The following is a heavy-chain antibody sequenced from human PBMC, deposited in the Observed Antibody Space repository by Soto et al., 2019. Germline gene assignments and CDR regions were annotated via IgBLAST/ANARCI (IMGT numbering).Heavy chain of an antibody. CDR1: GFTFSDHA. J-gene: IGHJ3*01. CDR3: ARATDSIFVFARGGCDA. Sequence: EVQLLESGGGLVKPGGSLSLSCVASGFTFSDHAMGWVRQAPGKGLEWVSIITDSGYSISYADSVKGRFTLSRDNSRSTLFLSVNGLRGDDTAVYYWARATDSIFVFARGGCDAWGQGTMVTVSS. CDR2: ITDSGYSI. D-gene: IGHD6-19*01. V-gene: IGHV3-23*01.